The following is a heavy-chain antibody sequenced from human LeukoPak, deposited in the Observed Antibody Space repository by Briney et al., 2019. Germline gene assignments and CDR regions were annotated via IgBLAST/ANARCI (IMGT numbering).Heavy chain of an antibody. J-gene: IGHJ4*02. CDR3: ARGGDYNSFLFDY. V-gene: IGHV1-69*05. CDR1: GGTFSSYA. CDR2: IIPIFGTA. Sequence: SVKVSCKASGGTFSSYAISWVRQAPGQGLEWMGGIIPIFGTANYAQKFQGRVTITTDESTSTAYMELSSLRSEDTAVYYCARGGDYNSFLFDYRGQGTLVTVSS. D-gene: IGHD4-17*01.